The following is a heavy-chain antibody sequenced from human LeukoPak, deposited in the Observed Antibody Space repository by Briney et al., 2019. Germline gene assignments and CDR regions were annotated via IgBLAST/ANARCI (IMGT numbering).Heavy chain of an antibody. CDR1: GFTFSSYW. D-gene: IGHD6-6*01. CDR3: VRGYSSSPNWFDP. V-gene: IGHV3-7*01. Sequence: GGSLRLSCAASGFTFSSYWMSWVRQAPGKGLEWVANIKQDGSEKYYVDSVKGRFTISRDNAKNSLYLQMNSLRAEDTAVYYCVRGYSSSPNWFDPWGQGTLVTVSS. J-gene: IGHJ5*02. CDR2: IKQDGSEK.